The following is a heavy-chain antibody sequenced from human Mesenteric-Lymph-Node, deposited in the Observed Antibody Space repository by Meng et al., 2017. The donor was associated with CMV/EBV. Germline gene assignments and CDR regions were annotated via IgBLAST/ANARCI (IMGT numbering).Heavy chain of an antibody. CDR1: GFSLNTSGVG. D-gene: IGHD3-10*02. CDR2: IYWDDDK. Sequence: FYGFSLNTSGVGVGWLRQPPGKALEWLALIYWDDDKRYSPSLKRRLTITKDTSKNQVVLTVTNMDPVDTATYYCARLGSGIYSLDYWGQGTLVTVSS. V-gene: IGHV2-5*02. J-gene: IGHJ4*02. CDR3: ARLGSGIYSLDY.